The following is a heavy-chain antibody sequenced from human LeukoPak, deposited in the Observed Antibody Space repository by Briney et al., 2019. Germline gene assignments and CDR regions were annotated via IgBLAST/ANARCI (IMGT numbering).Heavy chain of an antibody. CDR3: ARLRRGGDLDY. V-gene: IGHV3-7*03. CDR1: GFTFSSYA. J-gene: IGHJ4*02. D-gene: IGHD2-21*02. CDR2: IKQDGSEK. Sequence: GGSLRLSCAASGFTFSSYAMSWVRQAPGKGLEWVANIKQDGSEKYYVDSVKGRFTISRDNAKNSLYLQMNSLRAEDTAVYYCARLRRGGDLDYWGQGTLVTVSS.